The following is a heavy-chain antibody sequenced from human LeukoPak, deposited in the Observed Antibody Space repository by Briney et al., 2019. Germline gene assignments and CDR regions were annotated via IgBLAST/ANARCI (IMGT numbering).Heavy chain of an antibody. J-gene: IGHJ6*02. CDR1: GFTFTSYW. CDR3: ARDRDIAARYYYYGMDV. CDR2: IMQDGSEK. D-gene: IGHD6-6*01. Sequence: GGSLRLSCAASGFTFTSYWMSWVRQAPGKGLEWVANIMQDGSEKYYVDSVKGRFTISRDNATNSLYLQMNSLRAEDTAVYYCARDRDIAARYYYYGMDVWGQGTTVTVSS. V-gene: IGHV3-7*05.